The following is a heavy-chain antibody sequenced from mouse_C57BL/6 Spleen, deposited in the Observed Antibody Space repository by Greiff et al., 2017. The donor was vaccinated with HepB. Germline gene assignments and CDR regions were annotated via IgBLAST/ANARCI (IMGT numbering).Heavy chain of an antibody. J-gene: IGHJ2*01. V-gene: IGHV5-9-1*02. CDR1: GFTFSSYA. CDR2: ISSGGDYI. Sequence: EVKLMESGEGLVKPGGSLKLSCAASGFTFSSYAMSWVRQTPEKRLEWVAYISSGGDYIYYADTVKGRFTISRDNARNTLYLQMSSLKSEDTAMYYCTRAYDYDGTYFDYWGQGTTLTVSS. CDR3: TRAYDYDGTYFDY. D-gene: IGHD2-4*01.